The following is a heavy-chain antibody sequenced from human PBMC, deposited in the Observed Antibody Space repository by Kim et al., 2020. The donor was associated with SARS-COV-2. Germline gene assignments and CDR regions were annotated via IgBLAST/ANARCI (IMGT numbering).Heavy chain of an antibody. CDR2: ISAYNGNT. D-gene: IGHD2-2*01. CDR1: GYTFTSYG. J-gene: IGHJ6*02. V-gene: IGHV1-18*01. Sequence: ASVKVSCKASGYTFTSYGISWVRQAPGQGLEWMGWISAYNGNTNYAQKLQGRVTMTTDTSTSTAYMELRSLRSDDTAVYYCARGHRDLYCSSTSCYPAPNYYYYGMDVWGQGTTDTVSS. CDR3: ARGHRDLYCSSTSCYPAPNYYYYGMDV.